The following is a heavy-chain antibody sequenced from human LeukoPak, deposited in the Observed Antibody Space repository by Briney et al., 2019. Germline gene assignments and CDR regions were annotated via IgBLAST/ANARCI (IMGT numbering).Heavy chain of an antibody. V-gene: IGHV4-34*01. D-gene: IGHD5-24*01. CDR1: GGSFSGYY. CDR2: INHSGST. CDR3: ARRNGYNSAPLGY. J-gene: IGHJ4*02. Sequence: SETLSLTCAVYGGSFSGYYWSWIRQPPGKGLEWIGEINHSGSTNYNPSLKSRVTISVDTSKNQFSLKLSSVTAADTAVYYCARRNGYNSAPLGYWGQGTLVTVSS.